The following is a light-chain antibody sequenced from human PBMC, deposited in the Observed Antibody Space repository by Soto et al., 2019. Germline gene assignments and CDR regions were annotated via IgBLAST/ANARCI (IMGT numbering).Light chain of an antibody. CDR1: KTVRRSY. J-gene: IGKJ1*01. V-gene: IGKV3-20*01. CDR2: GAS. Sequence: LTQSPGTLSWSPGEISPRTFKSSKTVRRSYLAWYQQKPGQAPRILMYGASSRATGIPDRFSGSGSGTDFTLTISRLEPEDFAVYYCQQYSGSPLTFGQGTKVDIK. CDR3: QQYSGSPLT.